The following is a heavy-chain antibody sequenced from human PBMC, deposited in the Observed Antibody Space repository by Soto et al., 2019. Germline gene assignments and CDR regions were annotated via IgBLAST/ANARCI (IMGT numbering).Heavy chain of an antibody. CDR3: ARAAYYYDRCGYSHLEY. CDR2: IGPSSGDT. V-gene: IGHV1-46*01. CDR1: GYTFTKYY. D-gene: IGHD3-22*01. J-gene: IGHJ4*02. Sequence: QVQLVQSGAEVKKPGASVKLSCKASGYTFTKYYLHWVRQAPGHGLEWVGIIGPSSGDTTSAQSFQGRLILTRDTSTSTVYLELSSLTSADTAVNYCARAAYYYDRCGYSHLEYWGQGTQVTVSS.